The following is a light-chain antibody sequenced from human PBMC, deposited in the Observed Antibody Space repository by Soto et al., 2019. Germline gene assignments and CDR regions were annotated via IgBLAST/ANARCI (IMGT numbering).Light chain of an antibody. Sequence: EIVLTQSPGTLSLSPGERATLSCRASQSVSSYLSWYQQKSGQAPRLLIYDASNRATGIPARFSGSGSGTDFTLTISSLEPEDFAVYYCQQRSSWPLTFGQGTRLEI. CDR1: QSVSSY. CDR2: DAS. V-gene: IGKV3-11*01. J-gene: IGKJ5*01. CDR3: QQRSSWPLT.